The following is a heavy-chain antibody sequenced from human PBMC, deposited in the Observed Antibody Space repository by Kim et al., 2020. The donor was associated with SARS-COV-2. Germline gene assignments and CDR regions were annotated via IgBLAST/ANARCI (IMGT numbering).Heavy chain of an antibody. CDR3: ARYHLDNGYSSGWYIFAPVDY. Sequence: GGSLRLSCAASGFTFSSYSMNWVRQAPGKGLEWVSSISSSSSYIYYADSVKGRFTISRDNAKNSLYLQMNSLRAEDTAVYYCARYHLDNGYSSGWYIFAPVDYWGQGTLVTVSS. D-gene: IGHD6-19*01. CDR1: GFTFSSYS. J-gene: IGHJ4*02. V-gene: IGHV3-21*01. CDR2: ISSSSSYI.